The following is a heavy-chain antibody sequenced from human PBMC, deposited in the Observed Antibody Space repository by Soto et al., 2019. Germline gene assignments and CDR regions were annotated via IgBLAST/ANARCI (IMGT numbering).Heavy chain of an antibody. J-gene: IGHJ4*02. V-gene: IGHV4-39*01. CDR1: GGSISSSSYY. CDR2: IYYSGST. Sequence: QLQLQESGPGLVKPSETLSLTCTVSGGSISSSSYYWGWIRQPPGKGLEWIGSIYYSGSTYYNPPLNSRVIIAVDTSKNQFSLKLSSVTAADTAVYYCARGKLGYCSGGSCFFDYWGQGTLVTVSS. CDR3: ARGKLGYCSGGSCFFDY. D-gene: IGHD2-15*01.